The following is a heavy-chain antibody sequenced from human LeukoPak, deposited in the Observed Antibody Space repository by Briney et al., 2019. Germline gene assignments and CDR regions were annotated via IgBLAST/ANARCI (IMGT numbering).Heavy chain of an antibody. J-gene: IGHJ4*02. V-gene: IGHV3-49*04. Sequence: GGSLRLSCAASGFTFGDYAMSWVRQAPGKGLEWVGFIRSKAYGGTTEYAASVKGRFTISRDDSKSIAYLQMNSLKTEDTAVYYCTTRVAGSYWGQGTLVTVSS. D-gene: IGHD2-15*01. CDR3: TTRVAGSY. CDR2: IRSKAYGGTT. CDR1: GFTFGDYA.